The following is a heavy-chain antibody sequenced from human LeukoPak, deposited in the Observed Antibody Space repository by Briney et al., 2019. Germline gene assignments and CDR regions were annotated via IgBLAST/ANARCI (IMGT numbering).Heavy chain of an antibody. CDR1: GFTVSSNY. D-gene: IGHD2-8*01. CDR2: IYSGGST. CDR3: AKDLYSGHPRFDY. V-gene: IGHV3-53*01. J-gene: IGHJ4*02. Sequence: GGSLRLSCAASGFTVSSNYMSWVRQAPGKGLEWVSIIYSGGSTYYADSVKGRFTISRDNSKKTLYLQMNSLRAEDSAVYYCAKDLYSGHPRFDYWGQGTLVTVSS.